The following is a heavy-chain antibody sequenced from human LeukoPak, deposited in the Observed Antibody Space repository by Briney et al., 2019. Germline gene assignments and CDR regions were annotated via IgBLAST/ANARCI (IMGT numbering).Heavy chain of an antibody. V-gene: IGHV3-49*04. D-gene: IGHD6-19*01. CDR1: EFTFGNYA. Sequence: PGGSLRLSCTASEFTFGNYAMSWVRQAPGKGLEWVGFIRSKAYGGTTEYAASVKGRFTISRDDSKSIAYLQMNSLKTEDTAVYFCTSGVAGLDYWGQGTLVTASS. CDR2: IRSKAYGGTT. CDR3: TSGVAGLDY. J-gene: IGHJ4*02.